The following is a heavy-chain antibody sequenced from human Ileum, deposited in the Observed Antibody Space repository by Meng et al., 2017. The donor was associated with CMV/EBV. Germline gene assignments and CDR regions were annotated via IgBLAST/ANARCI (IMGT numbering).Heavy chain of an antibody. CDR3: ARVTAGQTDGFDV. D-gene: IGHD2-8*02. CDR2: ISHTGNTI. J-gene: IGHJ3*01. V-gene: IGHV3-11*01. Sequence: GESLKISCKASGFTFNDYYMSWIRQAPGKGLEWISYISHTGNTIYFSDSLKGRFTVSRTNANNSLFLQMNSLRTEDTAVYYCARVTAGQTDGFDVWGQGAMVTVSS. CDR1: GFTFNDYY.